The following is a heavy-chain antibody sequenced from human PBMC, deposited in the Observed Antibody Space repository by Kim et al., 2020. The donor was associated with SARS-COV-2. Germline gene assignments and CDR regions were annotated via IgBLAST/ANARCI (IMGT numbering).Heavy chain of an antibody. D-gene: IGHD6-13*01. Sequence: GGSLRLSCAASGFTFSSYAMSWVRQAPGKGLEWVSAISGSGGSTYYADSVKGRFTISRDNSKNTLYLQMNSLRAEDTAVYYCAKDRGASSGYSSSWYPVMQWLPLEVYYFDYWGQGTLVTVSS. CDR2: ISGSGGST. J-gene: IGHJ4*02. CDR1: GFTFSSYA. CDR3: AKDRGASSGYSSSWYPVMQWLPLEVYYFDY. V-gene: IGHV3-23*01.